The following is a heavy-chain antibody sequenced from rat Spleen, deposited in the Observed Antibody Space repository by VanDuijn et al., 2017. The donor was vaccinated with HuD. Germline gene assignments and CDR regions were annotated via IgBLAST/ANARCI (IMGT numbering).Heavy chain of an antibody. J-gene: IGHJ2*01. CDR2: ITNSGGSI. CDR1: GFTFSNYG. D-gene: IGHD1-12*02. V-gene: IGHV5S23*01. Sequence: EVQLVESGGGLVQPGRSLKLSCAASGFTFSNYGMHWIRQAPTKGLEWVASITNSGGSIYYPDSVKGRFTISRDNAKSTLYLQMDSLRSEDTATYYCARHEYYDGSYYHYFDYWGQGVMVTVSS. CDR3: ARHEYYDGSYYHYFDY.